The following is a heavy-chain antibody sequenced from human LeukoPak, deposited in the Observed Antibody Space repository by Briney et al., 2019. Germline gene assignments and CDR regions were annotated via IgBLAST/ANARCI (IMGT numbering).Heavy chain of an antibody. D-gene: IGHD6-19*01. CDR1: GYTFTGYY. CDR3: ARGSNIAVAGTHMDY. V-gene: IGHV1-2*02. Sequence: ASVKVSCKASGYTFTGYYMHWVRQAPGQGLEWMAWINPNSGGTNYAQKFQGRVTMTRDTSISTAYMELSRLRSDDTAVYYCARGSNIAVAGTHMDYWGQGTLVTVSS. CDR2: INPNSGGT. J-gene: IGHJ4*02.